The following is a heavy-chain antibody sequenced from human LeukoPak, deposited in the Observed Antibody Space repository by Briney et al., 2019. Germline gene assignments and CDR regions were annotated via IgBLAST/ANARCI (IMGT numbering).Heavy chain of an antibody. CDR3: ARASTMITFGGVIVNHPFDY. D-gene: IGHD3-16*02. CDR2: IYYSGST. CDR1: GGSISSYY. J-gene: IGHJ4*02. Sequence: PSETLSLTCTVSGGSISSYYWSWIRQPPGKGLEWIGYIYYSGSTNYNPSLKSRVTISVDTSKNQFSLKLSSVTAVDTAVYYCARASTMITFGGVIVNHPFDYWGQGTLVTVSS. V-gene: IGHV4-59*01.